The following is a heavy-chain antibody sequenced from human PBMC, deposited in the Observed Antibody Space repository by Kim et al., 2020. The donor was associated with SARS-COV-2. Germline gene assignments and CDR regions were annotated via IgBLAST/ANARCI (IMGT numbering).Heavy chain of an antibody. J-gene: IGHJ4*01. CDR2: IDGSDGTT. Sequence: GGSLRLSCTTSGFTFTGHAMSWVRQAPGKGLAWVSSIDGSDGTTYYVDSVKGRFSISRDDSKNTLYLQMSALRADDTAAYYSPKGGGGWIWDYWGHGT. CDR1: GFTFTGHA. D-gene: IGHD2-2*03. V-gene: IGHV3-23*01. CDR3: PKGGGGWIWDY.